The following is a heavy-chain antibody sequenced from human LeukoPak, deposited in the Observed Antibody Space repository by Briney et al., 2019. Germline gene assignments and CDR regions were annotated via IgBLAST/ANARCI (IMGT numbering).Heavy chain of an antibody. CDR1: GGSISGFY. D-gene: IGHD4/OR15-4a*01. CDR3: AREYGALDY. CDR2: IYPSGGT. V-gene: IGHV4-4*07. J-gene: IGHJ4*02. Sequence: SETLSLTCTVSGGSISGFYWSWIRQPAGKGLEWIGRIYPSGGTNYNPSLKSRVTMSTDTSKNQFALKLRSVTAADTAVYYCAREYGALDYWGQGTRITVSS.